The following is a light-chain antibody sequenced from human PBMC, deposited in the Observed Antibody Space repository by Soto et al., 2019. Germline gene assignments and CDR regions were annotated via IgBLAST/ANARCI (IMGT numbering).Light chain of an antibody. Sequence: EIVLTQSPATLSLSPGERATLSCRASQSVSSYLAWYQQKPGQAPRLLIYDASNRATGIPARFSGSGSGTDFTLTISSLEPEDFAVYYCQQRSNWPMYNFGQGTKLEIK. J-gene: IGKJ2*01. CDR1: QSVSSY. V-gene: IGKV3-11*01. CDR2: DAS. CDR3: QQRSNWPMYN.